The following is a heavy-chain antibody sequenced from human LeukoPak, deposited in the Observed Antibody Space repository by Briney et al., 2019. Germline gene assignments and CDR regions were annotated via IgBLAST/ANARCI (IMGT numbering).Heavy chain of an antibody. J-gene: IGHJ3*02. CDR2: IRNDGSII. Sequence: GGSLRLSCAASGFTFSSYGMHWIRQAPGKGLEWVAFIRNDGSIIYNADSVKGRFTISRDNSKNTLYLQMNSLRADDTAVYYCARKGNAFDIWGQGTMVTVSS. D-gene: IGHD3-10*01. V-gene: IGHV3-30*02. CDR3: ARKGNAFDI. CDR1: GFTFSSYG.